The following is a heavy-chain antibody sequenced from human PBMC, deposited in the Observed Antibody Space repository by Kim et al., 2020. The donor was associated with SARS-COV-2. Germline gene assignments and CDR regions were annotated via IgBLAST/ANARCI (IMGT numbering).Heavy chain of an antibody. CDR3: AAEHMGADAFDI. D-gene: IGHD2-21*01. J-gene: IGHJ3*02. Sequence: SVKVSCKASGFTFTSSAVQWVRQARGQRLEWIGWIVVGSGNTNYAQKFQERVTITRDMSTSTAYMELSSLRSEDTAVYYCAAEHMGADAFDIWGQGTMVTVSS. V-gene: IGHV1-58*01. CDR2: IVVGSGNT. CDR1: GFTFTSSA.